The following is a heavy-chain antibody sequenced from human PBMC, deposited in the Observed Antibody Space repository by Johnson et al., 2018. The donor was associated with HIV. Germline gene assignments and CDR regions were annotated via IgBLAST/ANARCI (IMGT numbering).Heavy chain of an antibody. D-gene: IGHD1-26*01. CDR1: GFTFSSYA. J-gene: IGHJ3*02. V-gene: IGHV3-30*03. Sequence: VQLVESGGGVVQPGRSLRLSCAASGFTFSSYAMHWVRQAPGKGLEWVSGISWNGDNIDYADSVKGRFTISRDNSKNTLYLQMNSLRAEDTAVYYCARVRVGAFDIRGQGTMVTVSS. CDR3: ARVRVGAFDI. CDR2: ISWNGDNI.